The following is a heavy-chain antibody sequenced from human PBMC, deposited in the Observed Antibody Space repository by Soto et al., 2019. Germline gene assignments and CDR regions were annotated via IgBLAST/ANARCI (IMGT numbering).Heavy chain of an antibody. CDR1: GFSLTTNGVG. CDR3: AYRPRSFEYDSSCYYTLYTWFDP. CDR2: IFWDDDT. D-gene: IGHD3-22*01. J-gene: IGHJ5*02. Sequence: QITLKESGPTWVEPTQTLTLTCTFSGFSLTTNGVGVGWIRQPSGKALEWLGLIFWDDDTRYSPSLKTRLTITKDTSKNQVVLTMTNMDPVDTGTYYCAYRPRSFEYDSSCYYTLYTWFDPWGQGTLVTVSS. V-gene: IGHV2-5*02.